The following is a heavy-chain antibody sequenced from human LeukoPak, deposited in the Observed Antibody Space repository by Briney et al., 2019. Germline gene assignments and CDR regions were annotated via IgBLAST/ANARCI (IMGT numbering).Heavy chain of an antibody. V-gene: IGHV1-24*01. CDR3: ARGLGQLVRTPYYYYYYMDV. D-gene: IGHD6-13*01. CDR2: FDPEDGET. Sequence: ASVKVSCKVSGYTLTELSMHWVRQAPGKGLEWMGGFDPEDGETIYAQKFQGRVTMTEDTSTDTAYMELSSLRSEDTAVYYCARGLGQLVRTPYYYYYYMDVWGKGTTVTVSS. J-gene: IGHJ6*03. CDR1: GYTLTELS.